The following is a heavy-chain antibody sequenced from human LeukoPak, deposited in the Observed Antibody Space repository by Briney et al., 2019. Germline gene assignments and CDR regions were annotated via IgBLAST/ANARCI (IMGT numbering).Heavy chain of an antibody. V-gene: IGHV3-23*01. CDR3: AREGHNLWFGTGFDF. D-gene: IGHD3-10*01. CDR2: ISGSGGST. Sequence: GGSLRLSCAASGFTFSSYAMSWVRHAPGKGLEWVSAISGSGGSTYYADSVKGRFTISRDNAKNSLYLQMNSLRPEDTAVYYCAREGHNLWFGTGFDFWGQGTLVTVSS. CDR1: GFTFSSYA. J-gene: IGHJ4*02.